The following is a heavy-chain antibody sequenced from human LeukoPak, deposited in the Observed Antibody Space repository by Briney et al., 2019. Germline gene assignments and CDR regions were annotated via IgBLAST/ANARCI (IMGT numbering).Heavy chain of an antibody. J-gene: IGHJ5*02. Sequence: GGSLRLSCAASGFTFSSYWMHWVRQAPGKGLVWVSRINGDGSSTTYADSVKGRFTISRDNAKNTLYLQMNSLRAEDTAVYYCSRTNIAPNWFDPWGKGTLVTVSS. CDR2: INGDGSST. V-gene: IGHV3-74*01. D-gene: IGHD2/OR15-2a*01. CDR3: SRTNIAPNWFDP. CDR1: GFTFSSYW.